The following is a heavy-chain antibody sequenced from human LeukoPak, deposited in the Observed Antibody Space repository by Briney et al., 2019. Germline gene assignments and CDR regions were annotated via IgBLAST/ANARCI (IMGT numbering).Heavy chain of an antibody. D-gene: IGHD3-22*01. CDR1: GYTFTGYY. V-gene: IGHV1-2*02. CDR2: INPNSGGT. Sequence: ASVTVSCTASGYTFTGYYMHWVRQAPGQGLEWMGWINPNSGGTNYAQKFQGRVTMTRDTSISTAYMELSRLRSDDTAVYYCARDRYYDSSGYPRLGAFDIWGQGTMVTVSS. J-gene: IGHJ3*02. CDR3: ARDRYYDSSGYPRLGAFDI.